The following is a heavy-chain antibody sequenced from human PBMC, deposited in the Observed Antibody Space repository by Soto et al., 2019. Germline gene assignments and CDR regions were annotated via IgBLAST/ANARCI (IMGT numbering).Heavy chain of an antibody. Sequence: GGSLRLSCAASEFTVTNNEMSWVRQAPGKGLEWVSILYSGGNTYYADSVKGRFTVTRDNSKNTLFLQMNSLRVEDTAVYYCAKTMARLGGYDMNWLAPWGQGTMVTVSS. D-gene: IGHD5-12*01. V-gene: IGHV3-53*01. J-gene: IGHJ5*02. CDR2: LYSGGNT. CDR1: EFTVTNNE. CDR3: AKTMARLGGYDMNWLAP.